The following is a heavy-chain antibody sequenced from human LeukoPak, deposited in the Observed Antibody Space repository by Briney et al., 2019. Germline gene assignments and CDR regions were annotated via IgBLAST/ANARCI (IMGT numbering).Heavy chain of an antibody. CDR2: INSDGSST. CDR1: GFTFNSYW. V-gene: IGHV3-74*01. CDR3: AKGGGTGYDSSGYYYPIDAFDI. D-gene: IGHD3-22*01. J-gene: IGHJ3*02. Sequence: PGGSLRLSCAASGFTFNSYWMHWVRQAPGKGLVWVSRINSDGSSTSYADSVKGRFTISRDNAKNTLYLQMNSLRAEDTAVYYCAKGGGTGYDSSGYYYPIDAFDIWGQGTMVTVSS.